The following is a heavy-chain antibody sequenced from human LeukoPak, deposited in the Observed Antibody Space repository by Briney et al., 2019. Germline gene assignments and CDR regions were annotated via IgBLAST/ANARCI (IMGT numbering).Heavy chain of an antibody. CDR3: ARDGTLSGSRNDF. J-gene: IGHJ4*02. CDR2: INSNSGVT. Sequence: GASVKVSCKASGYTFTGYYLHWVRQAPGQGLEWMGWINSNSGVTKYAQKFQDRVTMTRDTSITTAYMELSRLTSDDTAIYYCARDGTLSGSRNDFWGQGSLVTVSS. CDR1: GYTFTGYY. D-gene: IGHD3-9*01. V-gene: IGHV1-2*02.